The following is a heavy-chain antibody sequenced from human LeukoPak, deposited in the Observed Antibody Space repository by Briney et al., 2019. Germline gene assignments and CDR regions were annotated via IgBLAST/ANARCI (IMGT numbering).Heavy chain of an antibody. J-gene: IGHJ4*02. CDR1: GFTVSSNY. Sequence: GSLRLSCAASGFTVSSNYMSWVRQAPGKGLEWVSVIYSGGSTYYADSVKGRFTISRDNSKNTLYLQMNSLRAEDTAVYYCARQGAGFLFDYWGQGTLVTVSS. D-gene: IGHD1-26*01. V-gene: IGHV3-53*01. CDR3: ARQGAGFLFDY. CDR2: IYSGGST.